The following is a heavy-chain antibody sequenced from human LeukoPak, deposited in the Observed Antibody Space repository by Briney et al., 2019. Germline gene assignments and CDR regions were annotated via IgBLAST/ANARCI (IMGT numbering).Heavy chain of an antibody. CDR2: IYHSGST. J-gene: IGHJ4*02. CDR1: GGSISSGGYS. CDR3: ARASGYSSSPFDY. Sequence: SQTLSLTCAVSGGSISSGGYSWSWIRQPPGKGLEWIGYIYHSGSTYYNPSLKSRVIISVDRSKNQFSLKLSSVTAADTAVYYCARASGYSSSPFDYWGQGTLVTVSS. D-gene: IGHD3-3*01. V-gene: IGHV4-30-2*01.